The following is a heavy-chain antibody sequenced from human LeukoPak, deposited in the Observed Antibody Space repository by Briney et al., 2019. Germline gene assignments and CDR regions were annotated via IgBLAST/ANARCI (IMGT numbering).Heavy chain of an antibody. Sequence: ASVKVSCKASGYTFTGYYMHWVRQAPGRGLEWMGWINPNSGGTNYAQKSQGRVTMTRDTSISTAYMELSRLRSDDTAVYYCARPDTAMVIDYWGQGTLVTVSS. D-gene: IGHD5-18*01. J-gene: IGHJ4*02. CDR1: GYTFTGYY. CDR3: ARPDTAMVIDY. V-gene: IGHV1-2*02. CDR2: INPNSGGT.